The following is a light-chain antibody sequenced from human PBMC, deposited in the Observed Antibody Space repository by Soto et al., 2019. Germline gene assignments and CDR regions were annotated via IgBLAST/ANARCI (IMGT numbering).Light chain of an antibody. CDR1: QSIINF. Sequence: DIQMTQSPSSLSASVGDRVTITCRASQSIINFLTWYQQKPGKAPNLLIYGASSLQSGVPSRFSGSGAGTDFTLTITSLQPEDFANYYCQQSYNTPPYTFGQGTRLEIK. J-gene: IGKJ2*01. CDR2: GAS. V-gene: IGKV1-39*01. CDR3: QQSYNTPPYT.